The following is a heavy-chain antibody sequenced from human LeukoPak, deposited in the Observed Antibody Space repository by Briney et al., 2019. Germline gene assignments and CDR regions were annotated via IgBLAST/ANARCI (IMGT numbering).Heavy chain of an antibody. J-gene: IGHJ4*02. CDR1: GGSISSGGYY. D-gene: IGHD5-18*01. CDR3: ARHEVYSYGTFDY. Sequence: SETLSLTCTVSGGSISSGGYYWSWIRQHPGKGLEWIGYIYYSGSTYYNPSLKSRVTISVDTSKNQFSLKLSSVTAADTAVYYCARHEVYSYGTFDYWGQGTLVTVSS. V-gene: IGHV4-31*03. CDR2: IYYSGST.